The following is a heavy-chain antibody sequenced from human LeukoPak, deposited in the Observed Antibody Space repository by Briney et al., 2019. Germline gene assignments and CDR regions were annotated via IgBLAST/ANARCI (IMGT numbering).Heavy chain of an antibody. CDR3: ARSSGMPIQPFDY. CDR1: GGSISSYY. V-gene: IGHV4-59*01. J-gene: IGHJ4*02. Sequence: SETLSLTCTVSGGSISSYYWSWIRQPPGKGLEWIGYIYYSGSTNYNPSLKSRVTISVDTSKNQFSLKLSSVTAADTAVYYCARSSGMPIQPFDYWGQGTLVTVSS. CDR2: IYYSGST. D-gene: IGHD3-10*01.